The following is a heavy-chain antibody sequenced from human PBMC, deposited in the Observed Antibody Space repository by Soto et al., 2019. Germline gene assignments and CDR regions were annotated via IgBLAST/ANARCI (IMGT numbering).Heavy chain of an antibody. CDR2: ISYDGSNK. V-gene: IGHV3-30-3*01. CDR3: AREEGYDYYCYGMDV. CDR1: GFTFSSYA. Sequence: PGGSLRLSCAASGFTFSSYAMHWVRQAPGKGLEWVAVISYDGSNKYYADSVKGRFTISRDNSKNTLYLQMNSLRAEDTAVYYCAREEGYDYYCYGMDVWGQGTTVTVSS. J-gene: IGHJ6*02. D-gene: IGHD6-13*01.